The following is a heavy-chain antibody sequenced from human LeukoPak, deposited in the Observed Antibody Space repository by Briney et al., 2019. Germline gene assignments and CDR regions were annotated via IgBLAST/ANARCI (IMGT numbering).Heavy chain of an antibody. CDR2: ISTTGSSI. CDR1: GFTFSSYE. Sequence: GGSLRLSCAASGFTFSSYEMSWVRQAPGKGLEWVSYISTTGSSIYYADSVKGRFTISRDNVKNLLYLQMNSLRAEDTAVYYCAELGITMIGGVWGKGTTVTISS. D-gene: IGHD3-10*02. CDR3: AELGITMIGGV. V-gene: IGHV3-48*03. J-gene: IGHJ6*04.